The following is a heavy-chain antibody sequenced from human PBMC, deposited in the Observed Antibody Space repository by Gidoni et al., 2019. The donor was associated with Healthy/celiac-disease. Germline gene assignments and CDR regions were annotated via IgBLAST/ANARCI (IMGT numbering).Heavy chain of an antibody. V-gene: IGHV3-7*04. Sequence: EVQLVESGGGLVQPGGSLRLSCAASGFTFSSYWMSWVRQAPGKGLECVSNIKQDGSEKYYVDSVKGRFTISRDNAKNSLYLQMNSLRAEDTAVYYCARAYSGYDSRGGYWGQGTLVTVSS. CDR1: GFTFSSYW. D-gene: IGHD5-12*01. CDR2: IKQDGSEK. J-gene: IGHJ4*02. CDR3: ARAYSGYDSRGGY.